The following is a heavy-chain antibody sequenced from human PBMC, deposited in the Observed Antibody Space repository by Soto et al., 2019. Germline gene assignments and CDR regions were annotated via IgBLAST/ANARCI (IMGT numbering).Heavy chain of an antibody. CDR1: GFSLSNARMG. D-gene: IGHD3-16*01. J-gene: IGHJ3*02. CDR3: ARNYDYVWGSSHTDAFDI. V-gene: IGHV2-26*01. CDR2: IFSNDEK. Sequence: QVTLKESGPVLVKPTETLTLTCTVSGFSLSNARMGVSWIRQPPGKALEWLAHIFSNDEKSYSTSLKSRLTSSKDTSKSQVVLTMTNMDPVDTATYYCARNYDYVWGSSHTDAFDIWGQGTMVTVSS.